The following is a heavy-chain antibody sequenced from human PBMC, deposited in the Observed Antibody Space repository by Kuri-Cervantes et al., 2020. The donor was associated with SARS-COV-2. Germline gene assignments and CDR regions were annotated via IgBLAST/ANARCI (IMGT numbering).Heavy chain of an antibody. V-gene: IGHV2-70*11. CDR2: IDWDDDK. Sequence: SGPTLVKPTQTLTLTCTFSGFSLSTSGMCVSWIRQPPGKALEWLARIDWDDDKYYSTSLKTRLTISKDTSKNQVVLTMTNVDPVDTGTYYCVRIRAATVIADYWGQGTLVTVSS. J-gene: IGHJ4*02. D-gene: IGHD4-11*01. CDR1: GFSLSTSGMC. CDR3: VRIRAATVIADY.